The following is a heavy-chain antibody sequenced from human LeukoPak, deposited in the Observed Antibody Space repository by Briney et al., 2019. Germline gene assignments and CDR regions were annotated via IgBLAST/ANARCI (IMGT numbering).Heavy chain of an antibody. Sequence: GESLKISCKGSGYTFNTYWIGWVRQMAGKGLEWMGIIYPGDSDTRYSPSFQGQVTISADKSISTAYLQWSSLTASDSAMYYCARLTTITLDFDYWGQGTLVTVSS. V-gene: IGHV5-51*01. CDR2: IYPGDSDT. J-gene: IGHJ4*02. CDR1: GYTFNTYW. D-gene: IGHD4-11*01. CDR3: ARLTTITLDFDY.